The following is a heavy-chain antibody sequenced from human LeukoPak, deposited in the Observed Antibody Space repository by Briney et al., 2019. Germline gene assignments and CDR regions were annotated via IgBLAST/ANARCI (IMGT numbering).Heavy chain of an antibody. CDR1: GFTFSSYA. D-gene: IGHD3-22*01. CDR2: ISGSGNT. V-gene: IGHV3-23*01. CDR3: ARAQIVVVSLFDY. J-gene: IGHJ4*02. Sequence: GGSLRLSCAASGFTFSSYAMSWVRQAPGKGLEWVSGISGSGNTYYADSVKGRFTISRDNSKNTLYLQMNSLRAEDTAVYYCARAQIVVVSLFDYWGQGTLVTVSS.